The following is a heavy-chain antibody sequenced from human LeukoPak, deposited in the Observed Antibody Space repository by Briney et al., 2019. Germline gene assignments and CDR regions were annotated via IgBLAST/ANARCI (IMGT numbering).Heavy chain of an antibody. Sequence: ASVAVSFKSSGYTFTDYYIHWVRQAPGQGLEWMGWINHNSGGTKFAQKFQGRVTMTRDTSISTTYMEVSRLKSDDTAVYYCAREGDTATVHFDFWGQGTLVTVSS. CDR1: GYTFTDYY. J-gene: IGHJ4*02. D-gene: IGHD5-18*01. CDR3: AREGDTATVHFDF. CDR2: INHNSGGT. V-gene: IGHV1-2*02.